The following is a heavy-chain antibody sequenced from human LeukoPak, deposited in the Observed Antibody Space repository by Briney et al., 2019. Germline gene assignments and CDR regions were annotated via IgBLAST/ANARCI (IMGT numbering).Heavy chain of an antibody. D-gene: IGHD2-15*01. CDR2: IWYDGSNK. J-gene: IGHJ4*02. V-gene: IGHV3-33*08. CDR3: ARDREATLDY. CDR1: GFTFSSYS. Sequence: QTGGSLRLSCAASGFTFSSYSMNWVRQAPGKGLEWVAVIWYDGSNKYYADSVKGRFTISRDNSKNTLYLQMNSLRAEDTAVYYCARDREATLDYWGQGTLVTVSS.